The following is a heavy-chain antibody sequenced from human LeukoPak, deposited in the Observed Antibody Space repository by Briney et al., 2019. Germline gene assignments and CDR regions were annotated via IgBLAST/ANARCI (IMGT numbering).Heavy chain of an antibody. CDR3: VRDFRSADY. Sequence: GGSLRLSCAASGFTFSTYCMHWVRHAPGKGPMWVSRICPDGTVTNYADSVKARFIISRDNARNTVYLQMNSLRVEDTAVYYCVRDFRSADYWSQGTLVTVSS. V-gene: IGHV3-74*01. CDR1: GFTFSTYC. J-gene: IGHJ4*02. CDR2: ICPDGTVT.